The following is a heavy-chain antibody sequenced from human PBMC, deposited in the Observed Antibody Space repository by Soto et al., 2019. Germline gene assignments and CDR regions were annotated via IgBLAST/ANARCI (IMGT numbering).Heavy chain of an antibody. J-gene: IGHJ6*02. CDR3: ARCRNRRSEYGMDV. CDR2: IHHGDSDT. V-gene: IGHV5-51*01. CDR1: GYSFRFSNYW. Sequence: PGESLKISCKASGYSFRFSNYWIGWVRQMPGKGLEWMGIIHHGDSDTRYSPSFQGQVTISADRSISTAYLEWSSLKASDSAMYYCARCRNRRSEYGMDVWGQGTTVTVSS.